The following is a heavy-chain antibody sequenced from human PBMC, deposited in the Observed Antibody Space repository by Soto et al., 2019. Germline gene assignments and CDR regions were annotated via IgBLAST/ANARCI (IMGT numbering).Heavy chain of an antibody. Sequence: QVQLVESGGGVVQPGRSLRLSCAASGFTFSSFVMHWVRQAPGEGLEWVAAISFDGSTKYYADSVKGRFSISRDNSKNTLYLEMNSLRGDDTAVYYCARDLVVIPPAESAYWGQGTLVTVSS. J-gene: IGHJ4*02. CDR2: ISFDGSTK. CDR1: GFTFSSFV. V-gene: IGHV3-30-3*01. CDR3: ARDLVVIPPAESAY. D-gene: IGHD2-2*01.